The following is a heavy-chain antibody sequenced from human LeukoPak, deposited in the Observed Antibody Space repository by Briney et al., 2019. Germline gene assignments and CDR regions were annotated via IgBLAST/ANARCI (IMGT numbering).Heavy chain of an antibody. CDR1: GVTFTDYR. Sequence: PGGSLRLSCAASGVTFTDYRMSWVRQAPGKGLERVANIKRDGSEKYYVDSVKGRFTISRDNPKKSVYLQMNSLRAEDTAIYYCARDVSVCGMDVWGQGTTVTVSS. CDR2: IKRDGSEK. CDR3: ARDVSVCGMDV. V-gene: IGHV3-7*01. J-gene: IGHJ6*02. D-gene: IGHD5/OR15-5a*01.